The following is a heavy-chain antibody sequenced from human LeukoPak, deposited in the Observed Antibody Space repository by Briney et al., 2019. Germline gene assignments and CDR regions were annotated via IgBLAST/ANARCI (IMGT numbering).Heavy chain of an antibody. J-gene: IGHJ4*02. CDR2: ISGSGGST. CDR3: AKDPRASSAYYYDRLGY. V-gene: IGHV3-23*01. Sequence: GGPRWLSRAASGFTFSSNAMSWVRRAPRKGVEWVSPISGSGGSTYYADSVKGRFTISRDNSKSTLNLQMNSLRVEDTAVYYCAKDPRASSAYYYDRLGYWGQGTLVTVSS. D-gene: IGHD3-22*01. CDR1: GFTFSSNA.